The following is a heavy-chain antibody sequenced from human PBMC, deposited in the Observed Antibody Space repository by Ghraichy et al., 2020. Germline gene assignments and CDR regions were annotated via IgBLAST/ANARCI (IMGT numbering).Heavy chain of an antibody. V-gene: IGHV4-61*03. CDR1: GGSVSSGSYY. CDR2: IYYSGST. CDR3: AREAYFDRGGGLDN. J-gene: IGHJ4*02. D-gene: IGHD2-15*01. Sequence: SQTLSLTCTVSGGSVSSGSYYWSWIRQPPGKGLEWLGYIYYSGSTKYNPSLKSRVNISLDTSRNVFSLKLNSVTTADTGVYYCAREAYFDRGGGLDNWGQGTLVTVSS.